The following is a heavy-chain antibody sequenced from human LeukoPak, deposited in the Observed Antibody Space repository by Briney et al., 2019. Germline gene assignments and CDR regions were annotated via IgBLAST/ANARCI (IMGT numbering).Heavy chain of an antibody. J-gene: IGHJ4*02. D-gene: IGHD3-16*02. CDR1: GGSFSGYY. CDR3: ARTRIAPDY. CDR2: INHSGST. V-gene: IGHV4-34*01. Sequence: SETLSLTCAVYGGSFSGYYWSWIRQPPGKWLEWIGEINHSGSTNYNPSLKSRVTISVDTSKNQFSLKLSSVTAADTAVYYCARTRIAPDYWGQGTLVTVSS.